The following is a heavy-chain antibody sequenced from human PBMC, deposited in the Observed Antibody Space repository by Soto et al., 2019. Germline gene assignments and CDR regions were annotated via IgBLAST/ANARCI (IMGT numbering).Heavy chain of an antibody. CDR3: ARILYSTTFYYYYMDV. D-gene: IGHD2-15*01. J-gene: IGHJ6*03. V-gene: IGHV3-53*04. Sequence: GGSLRLSCAASGFTVTSNYMSWVRQAPGKGLEWVSIIYSGGSTYYADSVKGRFTISRHNSRNTLYLQMNSLRTEDTAVYYCARILYSTTFYYYYMDVWGKGTTVTVSS. CDR2: IYSGGST. CDR1: GFTVTSNY.